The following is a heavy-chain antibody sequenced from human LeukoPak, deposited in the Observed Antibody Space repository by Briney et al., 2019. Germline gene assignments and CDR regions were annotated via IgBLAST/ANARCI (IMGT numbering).Heavy chain of an antibody. CDR1: GGSISSSSYY. D-gene: IGHD1-26*01. CDR3: ARHPGGSYYLYYYYYMDV. Sequence: PSETLSLTCTVSGGSISSSSYYWGWIRQPPGKGLEWIGSIYYSGSTYYNPSLKSRVTISVDTSKNQFSLKLSSVTAADTAVYYCARHPGGSYYLYYYYYMDVWGKGTTVTISS. V-gene: IGHV4-39*01. J-gene: IGHJ6*03. CDR2: IYYSGST.